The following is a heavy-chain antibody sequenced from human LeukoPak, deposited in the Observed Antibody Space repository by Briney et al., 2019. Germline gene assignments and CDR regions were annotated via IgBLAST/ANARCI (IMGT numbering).Heavy chain of an antibody. Sequence: GASVKVSCKASGYSFTDYYMHWVRHAPGRGLEWMGWINPNSGGTNCAQKFQDRVTMTRDTSISTAYMELSRLRSDDTAVYYCARVDISSAWSVAREVHQDFDYWGQGTLVTVSS. J-gene: IGHJ4*02. CDR3: ARVDISSAWSVAREVHQDFDY. D-gene: IGHD6-19*01. CDR1: GYSFTDYY. CDR2: INPNSGGT. V-gene: IGHV1-2*02.